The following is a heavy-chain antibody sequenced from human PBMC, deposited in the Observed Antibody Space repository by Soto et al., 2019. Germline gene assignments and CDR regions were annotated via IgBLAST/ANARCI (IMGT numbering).Heavy chain of an antibody. D-gene: IGHD2-15*01. J-gene: IGHJ4*02. CDR2: VGTAGDT. V-gene: IGHV3-13*01. CDR3: ARERGGYFDY. CDR1: GFTFGSYD. Sequence: VSLRLSCAASGFTFGSYDIHWVRQASGKGLEWVSAVGTAGDTYYSGSVKGRFTISREDAKNSLYLQMNSLRGGDTAVYYCARERGGYFDYWGQGTLVIVS.